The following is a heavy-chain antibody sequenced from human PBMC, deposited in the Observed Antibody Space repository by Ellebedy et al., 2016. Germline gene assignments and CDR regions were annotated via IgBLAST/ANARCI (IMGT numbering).Heavy chain of an antibody. Sequence: SLKISCAASGFTFDDYAMHWVRPAPGKGLEWVSGISWNRGSIGYADPVKCRFTISRDNSKNRLYVRMNSLRTEDTAVYYCARDLDDSSGYYYPMIDYWGQGTLVTVSS. CDR1: GFTFDDYA. CDR3: ARDLDDSSGYYYPMIDY. D-gene: IGHD3-22*01. V-gene: IGHV3-9*01. J-gene: IGHJ4*02. CDR2: ISWNRGSI.